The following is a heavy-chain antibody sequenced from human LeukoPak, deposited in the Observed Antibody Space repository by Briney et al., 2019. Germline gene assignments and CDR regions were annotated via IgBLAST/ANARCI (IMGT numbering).Heavy chain of an antibody. CDR3: ARDREGNQYYFDY. CDR2: ISYDGSNK. CDR1: GFTFSSYA. V-gene: IGHV3-30-3*01. J-gene: IGHJ4*02. D-gene: IGHD1-14*01. Sequence: AGRSLRLSCAASGFTFSSYAMHWVRQAPGKGLEWVAVISYDGSNKYYADSVKGRFTISRHNSKNTLYLQMNSLRAEDTAVYYCARDREGNQYYFDYWGQGTLVTVSS.